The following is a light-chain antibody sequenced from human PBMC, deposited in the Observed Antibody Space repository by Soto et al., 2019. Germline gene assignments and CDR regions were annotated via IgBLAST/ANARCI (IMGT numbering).Light chain of an antibody. CDR3: QHYNSYSEA. V-gene: IGKV1-9*01. Sequence: IPITQCTTFLYASARHTVTITCRASQGISSYLAWYQQKPGKAPKLLIYAASTLQSGVPSRFSGSGSGTDFTLTISSLQPDDFATYYCQHYNSYSEAFGQGTKVE. J-gene: IGKJ1*01. CDR2: AAS. CDR1: QGISSY.